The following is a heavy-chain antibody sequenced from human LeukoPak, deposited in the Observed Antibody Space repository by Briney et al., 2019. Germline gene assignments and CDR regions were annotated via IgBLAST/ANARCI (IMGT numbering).Heavy chain of an antibody. Sequence: PGGSLRLSCAASGFTFSSYGIHWVRQAPGKGLEWVAVISYDGSNKYYADSVKGRFTISRDNSKNTLYLQMNSLRAEDTAVYYCAKGYGSGRYYGMDVWGKGTTVTVSS. J-gene: IGHJ6*04. CDR2: ISYDGSNK. D-gene: IGHD3-10*01. V-gene: IGHV3-30*18. CDR3: AKGYGSGRYYGMDV. CDR1: GFTFSSYG.